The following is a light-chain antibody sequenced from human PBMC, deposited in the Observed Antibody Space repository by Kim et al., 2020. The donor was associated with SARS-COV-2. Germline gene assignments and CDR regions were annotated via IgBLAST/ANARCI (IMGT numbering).Light chain of an antibody. V-gene: IGKV3-11*01. CDR2: DTF. J-gene: IGKJ4*01. Sequence: LSPGQRATLSCRASQSVGTFLAWYQQKPGQPPSLLIYDTFNRATGIPARFSGSGSGTDFTLTISSLEPEDFAVYYCQQRSQWPLTFGGGTKVDIK. CDR1: QSVGTF. CDR3: QQRSQWPLT.